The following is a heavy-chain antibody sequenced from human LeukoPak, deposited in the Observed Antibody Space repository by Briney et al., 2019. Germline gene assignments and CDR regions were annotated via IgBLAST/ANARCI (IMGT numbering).Heavy chain of an antibody. D-gene: IGHD5-18*01. V-gene: IGHV4-39*02. CDR3: ARARSSYGYGDAFDI. CDR2: IHYSGST. J-gene: IGHJ3*02. Sequence: SETLSLTCTVSGDSISSKTYYWGWIRQPPGKGLEWIGSIHYSGSTYYNPSLKSRVTISEDTSKNQFSLNLSSVTAADTAVYFCARARSSYGYGDAFDIWGQGTMVTVSS. CDR1: GDSISSKTYY.